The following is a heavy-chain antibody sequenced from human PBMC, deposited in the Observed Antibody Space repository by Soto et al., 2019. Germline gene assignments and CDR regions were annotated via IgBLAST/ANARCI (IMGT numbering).Heavy chain of an antibody. CDR1: GGTFSSYA. V-gene: IGHV1-69*01. J-gene: IGHJ4*02. Sequence: QVQLVQSGAEVKKPGSSVKVSCKASGGTFSSYAISWVRQAPGQGLEWMGGIIPIFGTANYAQKFQGRVTITAGESTSTAYMELSSLRSEDTAVYYCARGPAYGSGSDGYFDYWGQGTLVTVSS. CDR2: IIPIFGTA. CDR3: ARGPAYGSGSDGYFDY. D-gene: IGHD3-10*01.